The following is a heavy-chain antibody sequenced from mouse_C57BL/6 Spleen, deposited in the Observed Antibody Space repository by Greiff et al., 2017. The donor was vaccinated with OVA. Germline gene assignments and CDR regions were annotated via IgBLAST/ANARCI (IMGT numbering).Heavy chain of an antibody. Sequence: VQLKEPGAELVKPGASVKVSCKASGYTFTSYWMHWVKQRPGQGLEWIGRIHPSDSDTNYNQKFKGKATLTVDKSSSTAYMQLSSLTSEDSAVYYCAIPLYYYGSSYWYVDVWGTGTTVTVSS. V-gene: IGHV1-74*01. CDR3: AIPLYYYGSSYWYVDV. CDR2: IHPSDSDT. CDR1: GYTFTSYW. J-gene: IGHJ1*03. D-gene: IGHD1-1*01.